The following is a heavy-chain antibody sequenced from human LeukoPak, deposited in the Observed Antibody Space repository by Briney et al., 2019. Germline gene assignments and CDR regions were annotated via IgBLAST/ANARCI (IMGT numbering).Heavy chain of an antibody. D-gene: IGHD3-22*01. J-gene: IGHJ4*02. CDR2: ISGSGGST. V-gene: IGHV3-23*01. CDR1: GFTFSSYA. CDR3: ATDHFYDSSGYDY. Sequence: TGGSLRLSCAASGFTFSSYAMSWVRQAPGKGLEWVSAISGSGGSTYYADSVKGRFTISRDNSKNTLYLQMNSLRAEDTAVYYRATDHFYDSSGYDYWGQGTLVTVSS.